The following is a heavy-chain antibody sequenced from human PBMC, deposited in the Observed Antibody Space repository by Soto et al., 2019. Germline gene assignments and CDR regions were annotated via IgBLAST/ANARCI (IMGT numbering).Heavy chain of an antibody. D-gene: IGHD3-9*01. CDR1: GFSLSTSGVG. V-gene: IGHV2-5*02. Sequence: QITLKESGPTLVKPTQTLTLTCTFSGFSLSTSGVGVGWIRQPPGKALEWLALIYWDDDKRYSPSLKSRLTITKXXSXNXXVLTMTNMDPVDTATYYCAHSADNENWLSANYFDYWGQGTLVTVSS. J-gene: IGHJ4*02. CDR3: AHSADNENWLSANYFDY. CDR2: IYWDDDK.